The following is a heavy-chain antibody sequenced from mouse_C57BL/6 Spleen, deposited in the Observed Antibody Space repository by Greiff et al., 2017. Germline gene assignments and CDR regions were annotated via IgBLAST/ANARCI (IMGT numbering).Heavy chain of an antibody. V-gene: IGHV1-61*01. Sequence: VQLQQPGAELVRPGSSVKLSCKASGYTFTSYWMDWVKQRPGQGLEWIGNIYPSDSETHYNQKFKDKATLTVDKSSSTAYMQLSSLTSEDSAVYYCARRGYYGNSDYWGQGTTLTVSS. CDR1: GYTFTSYW. D-gene: IGHD2-1*01. CDR3: ARRGYYGNSDY. J-gene: IGHJ2*01. CDR2: IYPSDSET.